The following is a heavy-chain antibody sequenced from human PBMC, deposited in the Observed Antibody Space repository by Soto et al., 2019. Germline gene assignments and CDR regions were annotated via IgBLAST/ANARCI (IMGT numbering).Heavy chain of an antibody. D-gene: IGHD3-10*01. V-gene: IGHV3-74*01. J-gene: IGHJ4*02. Sequence: EVQLVESGGGLVQPGGSLRLSCAASGFTFSSYWMHWVRQAPGKGLVWVSRINSDGSSTSYADSVKGRFTISRDNAKNTLYLQMNSLRAEDTAVYYWARDSESKYYYGSDTPVDYWGQGPLVTVSS. CDR1: GFTFSSYW. CDR2: INSDGSST. CDR3: ARDSESKYYYGSDTPVDY.